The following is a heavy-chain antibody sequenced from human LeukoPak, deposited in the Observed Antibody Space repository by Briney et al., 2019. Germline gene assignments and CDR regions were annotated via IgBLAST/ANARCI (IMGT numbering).Heavy chain of an antibody. D-gene: IGHD2-2*01. Sequence: ASVKVSCKASGYTFTGYYMHWVRQAPGQGLEWMGWINPNSGGTNYAQKFQGRVTMTRDTSISTAYMELSRLRSDDTAVYYCARAPRDIVVVPAAANYYYYGMDVWGQGTTVTVSS. V-gene: IGHV1-2*02. J-gene: IGHJ6*02. CDR3: ARAPRDIVVVPAAANYYYYGMDV. CDR1: GYTFTGYY. CDR2: INPNSGGT.